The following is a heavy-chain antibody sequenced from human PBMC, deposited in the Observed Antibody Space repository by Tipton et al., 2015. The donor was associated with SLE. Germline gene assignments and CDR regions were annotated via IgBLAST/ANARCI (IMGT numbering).Heavy chain of an antibody. V-gene: IGHV4-34*01. CDR2: INHSGST. CDR3: ARRVVVPAAKRHYYYGMDV. Sequence: TLSLTCAVYGGSFSGYYWSWIRQPPGKGLEWIGEINHSGSTNYNPALKSRVTISVDTSKNQFSLKLSSLTAADTAVYYCARRVVVPAAKRHYYYGMDVWGQGTTVTVSS. D-gene: IGHD2-2*01. CDR1: GGSFSGYY. J-gene: IGHJ6*02.